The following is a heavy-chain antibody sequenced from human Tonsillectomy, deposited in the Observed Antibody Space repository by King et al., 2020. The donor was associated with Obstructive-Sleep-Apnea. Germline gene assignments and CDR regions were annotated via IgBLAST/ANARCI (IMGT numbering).Heavy chain of an antibody. Sequence: VQLQVSGPGLVKPPETLSLTCTVSGYSFSSGYYWGWIRQPPGKGLEWIGSIYQSGSTYYNPSLKSRVTISVDTSKNQFSLKLSSVTAADTAVYYCARGGAAAGYYFDYWGQGTLVTVSS. CDR2: IYQSGST. J-gene: IGHJ4*02. CDR1: GYSFSSGYY. CDR3: ARGGAAAGYYFDY. D-gene: IGHD6-13*01. V-gene: IGHV4-38-2*02.